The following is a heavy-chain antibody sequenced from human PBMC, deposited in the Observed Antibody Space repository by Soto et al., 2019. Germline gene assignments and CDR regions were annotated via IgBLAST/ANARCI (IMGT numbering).Heavy chain of an antibody. D-gene: IGHD3-10*01. V-gene: IGHV1-46*03. CDR2: INPSGGST. Sequence: ASVKVSCKASGYTFTSYYMHWVRQAPGQGLEWMGIINPSGGSTSYAQKFQGRVTMTRDTSTSTVYMELSSLRSEDTAVYYCAAQDHSITMVRGVIYPFDYWGQGTLVTVSS. J-gene: IGHJ4*02. CDR1: GYTFTSYY. CDR3: AAQDHSITMVRGVIYPFDY.